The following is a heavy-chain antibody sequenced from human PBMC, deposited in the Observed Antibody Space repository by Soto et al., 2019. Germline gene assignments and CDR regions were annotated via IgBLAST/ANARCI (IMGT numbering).Heavy chain of an antibody. CDR1: GYTFTSYY. CDR2: INPSGGST. D-gene: IGHD5-18*01. V-gene: IGHV1-46*01. J-gene: IGHJ6*02. CDR3: ARRDTAMVKNYYYYYGMDV. Sequence: ASVKGSCKASGYTFTSYYMHWVRQAPGQGLEWMGIINPSGGSTSYAQKFQGRVTMTRDTSTSTVYMELSSLRSEDTAVYYCARRDTAMVKNYYYYYGMDVWGQGTTVTVSS.